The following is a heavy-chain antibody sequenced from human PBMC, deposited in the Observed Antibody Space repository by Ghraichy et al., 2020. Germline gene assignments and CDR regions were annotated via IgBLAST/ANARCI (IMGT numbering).Heavy chain of an antibody. CDR3: ARGEFGESDPLDY. V-gene: IGHV3-21*01. CDR1: GFTFSSYS. D-gene: IGHD3-10*01. CDR2: ISSSSSYI. J-gene: IGHJ4*02. Sequence: LSLTCAASGFTFSSYSMNWVRQAPGKGLEWVSSISSSSSYIYYADSVKGRFTISRDNAKNSLYLQMNSLRAEDTAVYYCARGEFGESDPLDYWGQGTLVTVSS.